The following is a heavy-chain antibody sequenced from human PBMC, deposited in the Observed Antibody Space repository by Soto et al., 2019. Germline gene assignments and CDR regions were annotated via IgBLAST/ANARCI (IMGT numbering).Heavy chain of an antibody. V-gene: IGHV3-30-3*01. D-gene: IGHD7-27*01. CDR3: ARDPKTSGGQHWAFNYFDS. CDR1: GFSFSISP. Sequence: QVQLVESGGGVVQPGRSLRLSCAASGFSFSISPMHWVRQAPGKGPEWVALISYDGTNKFYADSVNGRFTISRDNSKSTLYLQVDSLSPEDAAVYYCARDPKTSGGQHWAFNYFDSWGQGTLVTVSS. J-gene: IGHJ4*02. CDR2: ISYDGTNK.